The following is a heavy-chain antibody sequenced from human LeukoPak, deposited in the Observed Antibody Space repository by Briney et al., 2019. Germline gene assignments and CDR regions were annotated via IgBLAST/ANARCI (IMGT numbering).Heavy chain of an antibody. V-gene: IGHV3-66*02. CDR3: ARQARQGVIKIDY. Sequence: PGGSLRLSCAASGFTVSCNYMSWVRQAPGKGLEWVSVIYSGGSTSYADSVKGRFTTSRDNSKNTLYLQMNSLRAEDTAVYYCARQARQGVIKIDYWGQGTLVTVSS. D-gene: IGHD3-10*01. CDR1: GFTVSCNY. CDR2: IYSGGST. J-gene: IGHJ4*02.